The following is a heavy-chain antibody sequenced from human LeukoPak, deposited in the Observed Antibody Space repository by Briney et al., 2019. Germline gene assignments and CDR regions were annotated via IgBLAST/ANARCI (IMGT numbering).Heavy chain of an antibody. CDR1: GFTFSSYA. D-gene: IGHD1-26*01. J-gene: IGHJ4*02. Sequence: PGGSLRLSCAASGFTFSSYAMSWVRQAPGKGLEWVSAISGSGGSTYYADSVKGRFTISRDNSRNTLYLQMNSLRAEDTAVYYCAKDQLYYPLFPTFDYWGQGTLVTVSS. CDR2: ISGSGGST. CDR3: AKDQLYYPLFPTFDY. V-gene: IGHV3-23*01.